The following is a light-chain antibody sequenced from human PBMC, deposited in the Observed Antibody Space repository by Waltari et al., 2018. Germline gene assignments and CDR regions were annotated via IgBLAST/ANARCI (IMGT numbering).Light chain of an antibody. Sequence: QSVLTQPPSASGTPGQRVTISCSGSSSNIGSNTVNWYQQLPGTAPKLLIYSNNQRPSWVPKRVSSSKSGTLASLAISGLQSEDDADYYCAAWDDSLNGSYVFGTGTKFTVL. CDR1: SSNIGSNT. V-gene: IGLV1-44*01. J-gene: IGLJ1*01. CDR3: AAWDDSLNGSYV. CDR2: SNN.